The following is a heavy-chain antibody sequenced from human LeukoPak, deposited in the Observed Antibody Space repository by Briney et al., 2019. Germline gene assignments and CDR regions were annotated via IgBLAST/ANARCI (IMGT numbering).Heavy chain of an antibody. CDR2: IKKDGSEK. CDR3: ARAPERRADWFDP. V-gene: IGHV3-7*03. CDR1: GFTFSSYW. Sequence: GGSLRLSCAASGFTFSSYWMSWVRKAPGKGLEWVANIKKDGSEKYYVDSVKGRFTISRDNAKTSLYLQMNSLRAEDTAVYYCARAPERRADWFDPWGQGTLVTVSS. J-gene: IGHJ5*02.